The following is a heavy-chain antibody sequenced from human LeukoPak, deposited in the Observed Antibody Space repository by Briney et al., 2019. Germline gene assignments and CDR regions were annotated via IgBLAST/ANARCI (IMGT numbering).Heavy chain of an antibody. Sequence: GGSLRLSCAASGFTFSSYWMSWVRQAPGKGLEWVANIKQDGSEKYYVDSVKGRFTISRDNAKNSLYLQMNSLRAEDTAVYYCARDHQTTRYCSGGSCYFDSWGQGTLVTVSS. V-gene: IGHV3-7*01. CDR3: ARDHQTTRYCSGGSCYFDS. CDR1: GFTFSSYW. D-gene: IGHD2-15*01. CDR2: IKQDGSEK. J-gene: IGHJ4*02.